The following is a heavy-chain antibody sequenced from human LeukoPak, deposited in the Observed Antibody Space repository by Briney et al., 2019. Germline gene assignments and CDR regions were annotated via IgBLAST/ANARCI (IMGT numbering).Heavy chain of an antibody. Sequence: SETLSLTCTVSGGSISSYYWGWIRQPPGKRLEWIGYIYYSGSTNYNPSLKSRVTISVDTSKNQFSLKLSSVTAADTAVYYCARVGYDSSGYYYYYMGVWGKGTTVTVSS. CDR1: GGSISSYY. J-gene: IGHJ6*03. V-gene: IGHV4-59*01. CDR2: IYYSGST. D-gene: IGHD3-22*01. CDR3: ARVGYDSSGYYYYYMGV.